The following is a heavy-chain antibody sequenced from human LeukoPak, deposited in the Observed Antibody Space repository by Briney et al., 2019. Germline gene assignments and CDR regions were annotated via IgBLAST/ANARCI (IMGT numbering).Heavy chain of an antibody. CDR2: IIPIFGTA. Sequence: SVKVSCKASGGTFSSYAISWVRQAPGQGREWMGGIIPIFGTADYAQKFQGRVTITADESTSTAYMELSSLRSEDTAVYYCAREPLSPYFDYWGQGTLVIVSS. CDR1: GGTFSSYA. V-gene: IGHV1-69*13. CDR3: AREPLSPYFDY. J-gene: IGHJ4*02.